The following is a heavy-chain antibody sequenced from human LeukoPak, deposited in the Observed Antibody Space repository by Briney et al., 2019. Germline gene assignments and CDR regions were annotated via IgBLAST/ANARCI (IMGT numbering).Heavy chain of an antibody. D-gene: IGHD1-26*01. V-gene: IGHV4-59*01. J-gene: IGHJ6*02. CDR1: GGSISSYY. CDR3: ARDRDIGTYYYYYGMDV. Sequence: PSETLSLTCTVSGGSISSYYWSWIRQPPGKGLEWIGYIYYSGSTNYNPSLKSRLTISVDTSKNQFSLKLSSVTAADTAVHYCARDRDIGTYYYYYGMDVWGQGTTVTVSS. CDR2: IYYSGST.